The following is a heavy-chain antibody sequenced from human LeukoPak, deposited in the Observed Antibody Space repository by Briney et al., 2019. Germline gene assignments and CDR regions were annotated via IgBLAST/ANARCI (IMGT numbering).Heavy chain of an antibody. CDR2: INPSGGST. Sequence: ASVTVSCKASGYTFTSYYMHWVRQAPGQGLEWMGIINPSGGSTSYAQKFQGRVTMTRDTSTSTVYTELSSLRSEDTAVYYCARDHEYYYGSGSYYPGGCDYWGQGTLVTVSS. CDR1: GYTFTSYY. D-gene: IGHD3-10*01. V-gene: IGHV1-46*01. CDR3: ARDHEYYYGSGSYYPGGCDY. J-gene: IGHJ4*02.